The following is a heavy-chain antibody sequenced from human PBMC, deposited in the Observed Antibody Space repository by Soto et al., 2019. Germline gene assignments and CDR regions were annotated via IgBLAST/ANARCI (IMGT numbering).Heavy chain of an antibody. CDR3: ARVSTRGSASYFSDY. J-gene: IGHJ4*02. CDR2: IYPGDSNT. V-gene: IGHV5-51*01. D-gene: IGHD3-10*01. CDR1: GYSYTTYW. Sequence: PGESLKISCNGSGYSYTTYWIGWVRQMPGKGLEWMGIIYPGDSNTRYSPSFQGQVIISADKSISTAYLQWSSLKASDTAMYYCARVSTRGSASYFSDYWGQGTLVTVSS.